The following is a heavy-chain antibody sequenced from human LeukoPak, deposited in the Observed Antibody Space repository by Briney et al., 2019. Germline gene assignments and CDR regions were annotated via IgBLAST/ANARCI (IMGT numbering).Heavy chain of an antibody. J-gene: IGHJ4*02. CDR1: GFTFNNYW. CDR2: INSDGSST. Sequence: GGSLRLSCAASGFTFNNYWMDWVRQAPGKGLVWVSRINSDGSSTSYADSVKGRFTISRDNAKNTLYLQMNSLRVEDTAVYYCVSGIAAALYWGQETLVTVSS. CDR3: VSGIAAALY. V-gene: IGHV3-74*01. D-gene: IGHD6-13*01.